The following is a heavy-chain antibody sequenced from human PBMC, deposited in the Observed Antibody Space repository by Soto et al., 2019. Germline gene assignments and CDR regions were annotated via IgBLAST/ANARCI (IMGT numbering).Heavy chain of an antibody. D-gene: IGHD3-10*01. CDR3: ARDRITMVRGTYYYYGMDV. CDR1: GGTFSSYA. V-gene: IGHV1-69*13. Sequence: GASVKVSCKASGGTFSSYAISWVRQAPGQGLEWMGGIIPIFGTANYAQKFQGRVTITADESTSTAYMELSSLRSEDTAVYYCARDRITMVRGTYYYYGMDVWGQGTPVTV. J-gene: IGHJ6*02. CDR2: IIPIFGTA.